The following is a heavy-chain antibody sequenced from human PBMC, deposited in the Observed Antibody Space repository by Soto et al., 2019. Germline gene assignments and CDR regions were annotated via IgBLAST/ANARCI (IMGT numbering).Heavy chain of an antibody. D-gene: IGHD6-13*01. V-gene: IGHV1-46*01. Sequence: ASVKVSCKASGYTFTSHYMHWVRQAPGQGLEWMGIINPSGGSTNYAQKFQGRVTMTRDTSTSTVYIELSSLRSEDTAVDYGGRGSGGAAGAFIGFDYRGQRSWVTVAS. CDR2: INPSGGST. J-gene: IGHJ4*02. CDR3: GRGSGGAAGAFIGFDY. CDR1: GYTFTSHY.